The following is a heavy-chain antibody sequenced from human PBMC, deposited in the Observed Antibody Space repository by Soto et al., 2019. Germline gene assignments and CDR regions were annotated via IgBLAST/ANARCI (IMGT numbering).Heavy chain of an antibody. J-gene: IGHJ6*02. V-gene: IGHV1-69*01. CDR3: ARVGRGTYDYGDYWNYYYYGMDV. CDR1: GGTFSSYA. CDR2: IIPIFGTA. D-gene: IGHD4-17*01. Sequence: QVQLVQSGAEVKKPGSSVKVSCKDSGGTFSSYAISWVRQAPGQGLEWMGGIIPIFGTANYEQKFQGRVTITADESTSTAYMELSSLRSEDTAVYYCARVGRGTYDYGDYWNYYYYGMDVWGQGTTVTVSS.